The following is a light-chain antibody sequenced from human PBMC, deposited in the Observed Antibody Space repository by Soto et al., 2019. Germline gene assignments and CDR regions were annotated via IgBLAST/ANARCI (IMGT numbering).Light chain of an antibody. CDR1: KLGDKF. V-gene: IGLV3-1*01. Sequence: SYELTQPPSVSVSPGQTASITCSGDKLGDKFACWYQQKPGQSPVLVIYEDYKRPSGIPERFSGSNSGNTATLTISDTQAMDEADYYCQAWDINTAVFGTGTKLPVL. J-gene: IGLJ1*01. CDR2: EDY. CDR3: QAWDINTAV.